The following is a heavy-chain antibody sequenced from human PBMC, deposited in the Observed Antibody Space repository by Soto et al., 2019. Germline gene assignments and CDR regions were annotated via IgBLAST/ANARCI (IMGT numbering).Heavy chain of an antibody. CDR2: ISGSGGST. V-gene: IGHV3-23*01. J-gene: IGHJ4*02. CDR1: GFTFSSYA. CDR3: AEDRLIGYYYDSSGQRAY. Sequence: EVQLLESGGGLVQPGGSLRLSCAASGFTFSSYAMSWVRQAPGKGLEWVSAISGSGGSTYYADSVKGRFTISRDNSKNTLYLQMNSLRAEDTAVYYCAEDRLIGYYYDSSGQRAYWGQGTLVTVSS. D-gene: IGHD3-22*01.